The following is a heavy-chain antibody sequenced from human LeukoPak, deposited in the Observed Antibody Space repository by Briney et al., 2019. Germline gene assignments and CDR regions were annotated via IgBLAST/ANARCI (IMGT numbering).Heavy chain of an antibody. Sequence: GGSLRLSCAASGFTFTSYWMSWVRQAPGEGLEWVANIKQDGSEKYYVDSVKGRFTISRDNAKNSLYLQMNSLRAEDTAVYYCARAHITYDSSGYYYVDWFDPWGQGTLVTVSS. J-gene: IGHJ5*02. V-gene: IGHV3-7*01. D-gene: IGHD3-22*01. CDR3: ARAHITYDSSGYYYVDWFDP. CDR1: GFTFTSYW. CDR2: IKQDGSEK.